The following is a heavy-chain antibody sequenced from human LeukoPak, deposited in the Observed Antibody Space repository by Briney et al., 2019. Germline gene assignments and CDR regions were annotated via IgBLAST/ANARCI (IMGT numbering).Heavy chain of an antibody. CDR1: GGSFSGYY. D-gene: IGHD2-2*01. CDR3: ARVRGDTSHCYVDY. CDR2: INHSGST. V-gene: IGHV4-34*01. J-gene: IGHJ4*02. Sequence: SETLSLTCAVFGGSFSGYYWTWIRQPPGKGLEWIGEINHSGSTNYNPSLKSRVTISVDTSKNQFSLKLSSVTAADTAVYYCARVRGDTSHCYVDYWGQGTLVTVSS.